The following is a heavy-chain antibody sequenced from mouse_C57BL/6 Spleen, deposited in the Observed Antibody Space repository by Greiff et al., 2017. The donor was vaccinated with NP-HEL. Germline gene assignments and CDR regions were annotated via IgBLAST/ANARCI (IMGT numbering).Heavy chain of an antibody. CDR2: ISSGSSTI. CDR1: GFTFSDYG. CDR3: ARDDGYSYWYFDV. Sequence: EVQLQQSGGGLVKPGGSLKLSCAASGFTFSDYGMHWVRQAPEKGLEWVAYISSGSSTIYYADTVKGRFTISRDNAKNTLFLQMTSLRSEDTAMYYCARDDGYSYWYFDVWGTGTTVTVSS. D-gene: IGHD2-3*01. J-gene: IGHJ1*03. V-gene: IGHV5-17*01.